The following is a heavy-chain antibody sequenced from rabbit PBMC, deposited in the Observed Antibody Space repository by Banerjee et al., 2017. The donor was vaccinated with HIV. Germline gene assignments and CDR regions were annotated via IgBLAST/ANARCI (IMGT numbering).Heavy chain of an antibody. CDR1: GFDFSRYY. J-gene: IGHJ6*01. CDR3: ARGYVGSRYYDNGMDL. V-gene: IGHV1S7*01. D-gene: IGHD8-1*01. Sequence: QLKETGGGLVQPGGSLTLSCKASGFDFSRYYMSWVRQAPGKGLEWIAYIYPEYGSADFATWVNGRFTVSLDNAQNTLYLQLNSLTAADTATYFCARGYVGSRYYDNGMDLRGPGTLVTVS. CDR2: IYPEYGSA.